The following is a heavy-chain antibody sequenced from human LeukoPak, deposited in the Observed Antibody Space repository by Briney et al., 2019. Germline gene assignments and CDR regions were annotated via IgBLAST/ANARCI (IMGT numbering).Heavy chain of an antibody. V-gene: IGHV1-18*01. CDR1: GYTFTGYG. Sequence: ASVKVSCKASGYTFTGYGISWVRQAPGQGLEWMGWISAYNGNTNYAQKLQGRVTMTTDTSTSTAYMELRSLRSDDTAVYYCARVFQYSGSTWADYWGQGTLVTVSS. D-gene: IGHD1-26*01. CDR3: ARVFQYSGSTWADY. CDR2: ISAYNGNT. J-gene: IGHJ4*02.